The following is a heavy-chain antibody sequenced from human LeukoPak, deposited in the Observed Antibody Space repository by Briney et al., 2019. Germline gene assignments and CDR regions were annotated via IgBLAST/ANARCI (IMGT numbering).Heavy chain of an antibody. CDR3: ARGGNYYDSSGYFPVDY. CDR1: RFTFSSYW. CDR2: INSDGSST. D-gene: IGHD3-22*01. V-gene: IGHV3-74*01. J-gene: IGHJ4*02. Sequence: PGGSLRLSCAASRFTFSSYWMHWVRQAPGKGLVWVSRINSDGSSTSYADSVKGRFTISRDNAKNTLYLQMNSLRAEDTAVYYCARGGNYYDSSGYFPVDYWGQGTLVTVSS.